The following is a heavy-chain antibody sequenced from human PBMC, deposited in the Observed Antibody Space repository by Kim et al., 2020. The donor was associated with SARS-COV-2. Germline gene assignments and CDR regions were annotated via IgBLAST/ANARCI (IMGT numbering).Heavy chain of an antibody. J-gene: IGHJ4*02. D-gene: IGHD6-19*01. Sequence: SETLSLTCTISGASISDDYWTWIRQPPGKGLEWVGYFSYNKRTSYNPSLKSRVSMSLDTSRNQFSLQLNSVTAADTAVYYCARLPEITGCPFDYWAQGTL. CDR2: FSYNKRT. CDR1: GASISDDY. CDR3: ARLPEITGCPFDY. V-gene: IGHV4-59*08.